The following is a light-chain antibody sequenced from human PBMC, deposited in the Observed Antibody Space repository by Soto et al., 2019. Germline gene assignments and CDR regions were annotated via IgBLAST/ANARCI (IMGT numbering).Light chain of an antibody. CDR1: SSNIGAGYD. J-gene: IGLJ1*01. Sequence: SVVTQPPPVSGAPGQRVTQSRTGGSSNIGAGYDVHWYQQLPGTAPKLLIYGNSNRPSGVPDRFSGSKSGTSASLAITGLQAEDEADYYCQSYDSSLRGVFGTGTKVTVL. V-gene: IGLV1-40*01. CDR2: GNS. CDR3: QSYDSSLRGV.